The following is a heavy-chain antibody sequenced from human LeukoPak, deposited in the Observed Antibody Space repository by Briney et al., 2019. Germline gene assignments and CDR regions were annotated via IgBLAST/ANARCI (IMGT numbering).Heavy chain of an antibody. J-gene: IGHJ2*01. D-gene: IGHD3/OR15-3a*01. CDR2: ISSSGSTI. V-gene: IGHV3-48*03. CDR3: ARDQSWAGHYSSDWYCDL. CDR1: GFTFSSYD. Sequence: PGGSLRLSCAASGFTFSSYDMNWVRQAPGKGLEWVSYISSSGSTIYYADSVKGRFTISRDNAKNSLYLQMNSLRAEDTAVYYCARDQSWAGHYSSDWYCDLWGRGTLVTVSS.